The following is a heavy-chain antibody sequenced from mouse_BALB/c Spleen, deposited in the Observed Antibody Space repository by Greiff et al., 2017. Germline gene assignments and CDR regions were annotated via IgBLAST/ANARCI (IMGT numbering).Heavy chain of an antibody. J-gene: IGHJ2*01. CDR2: ISSGGSYT. CDR3: TRDPLEGFIDDYDVSYFGY. Sequence: EVQRVESGGGLVKPGGSLKLSCAASGFTFSSYTMSWVRQTPEKRLEWVATISSGGSYTYYPDSVKGRFTISRDNAKNTLYLQMSSLKSEDTAMYYCTRDPLEGFIDDYDVSYFGYWGQGTTLTVSS. D-gene: IGHD2-4*01. CDR1: GFTFSSYT. V-gene: IGHV5-6-4*01.